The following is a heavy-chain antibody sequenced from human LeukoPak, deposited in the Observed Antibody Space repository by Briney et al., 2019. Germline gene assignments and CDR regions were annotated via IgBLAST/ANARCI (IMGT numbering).Heavy chain of an antibody. Sequence: GASMKVSCKASGGTFSSYAISWVRQAPGQRLEWMGWINAGNGNTKYSQKFQGRVTITRDTSASTAYMELSSLRSEDTAVYYCARASLMVRGVIFDYWGQGTLVTVSS. V-gene: IGHV1-3*01. CDR2: INAGNGNT. D-gene: IGHD3-10*01. J-gene: IGHJ4*02. CDR1: GGTFSSYA. CDR3: ARASLMVRGVIFDY.